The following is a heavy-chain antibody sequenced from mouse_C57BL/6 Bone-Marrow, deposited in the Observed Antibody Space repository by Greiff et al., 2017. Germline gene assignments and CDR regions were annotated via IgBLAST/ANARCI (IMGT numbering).Heavy chain of an antibody. CDR2: ISDGGSYT. Sequence: EVQGVESGGGLVKPGGSLKLSCAASGFTFSSYAMSWVRQTPEKRLEWVATISDGGSYTYYPDNVKGRFTLSRDNAKNNLYLQMSHLKSEDTAMYYCARALWHWYFDVWGTGTTVTVSS. CDR3: ARALWHWYFDV. J-gene: IGHJ1*03. V-gene: IGHV5-4*01. CDR1: GFTFSSYA. D-gene: IGHD1-1*01.